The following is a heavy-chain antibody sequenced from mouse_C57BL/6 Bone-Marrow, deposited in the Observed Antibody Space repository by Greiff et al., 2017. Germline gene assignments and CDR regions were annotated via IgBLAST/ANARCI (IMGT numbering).Heavy chain of an antibody. V-gene: IGHV5-6*01. Sequence: EVKVVESGGDLVKPGGSLKLSCAASGFTFSSYGMSWVRQTPDKRLEWVATISSGGSYTYYPDSVKGRFTISRDTAKNTLYLQMSRLTSEDTAVYDCARRGGLRRYFDVWGTGTTVTVSA. CDR2: ISSGGSYT. CDR3: ARRGGLRRYFDV. CDR1: GFTFSSYG. D-gene: IGHD2-2*01. J-gene: IGHJ1*03.